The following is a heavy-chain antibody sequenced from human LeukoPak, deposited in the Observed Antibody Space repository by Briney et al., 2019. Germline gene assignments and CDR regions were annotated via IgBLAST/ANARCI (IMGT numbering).Heavy chain of an antibody. CDR1: GGTFSSYA. CDR3: ASHYDSSGYFYNMVY. Sequence: SVKVSCKASGGTFSSYAISWVRQAPGQGLEWMGRISPIFGTANYAQKFQGRVTITTDESTSTAYMELSSLRSEDTAVYYCASHYDSSGYFYNMVYWGQGTLVTVSS. J-gene: IGHJ4*02. CDR2: ISPIFGTA. V-gene: IGHV1-69*05. D-gene: IGHD3-22*01.